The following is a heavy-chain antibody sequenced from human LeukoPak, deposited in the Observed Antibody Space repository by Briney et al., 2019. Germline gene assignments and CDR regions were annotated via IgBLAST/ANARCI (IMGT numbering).Heavy chain of an antibody. Sequence: PSETVSLTCIVSGGSISSSSHNWGWIRQPPGKGLEWIGSIYYSGTTYYNPSLKSRLTISVDTSKNQFSLKLSSVTAVDTAVYYCARRDRIIASPLVWGQGILVTVSS. CDR2: IYYSGTT. CDR3: ARRDRIIASPLV. D-gene: IGHD6-13*01. J-gene: IGHJ4*02. CDR1: GGSISSSSHN. V-gene: IGHV4-39*01.